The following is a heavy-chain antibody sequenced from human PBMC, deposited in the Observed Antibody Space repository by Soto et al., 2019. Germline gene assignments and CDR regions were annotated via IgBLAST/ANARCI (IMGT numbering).Heavy chain of an antibody. CDR3: ARGGVPAAMSY. Sequence: GGSLRLSCAASGFTFSSFWMHWVRQAPGEGLVWVSRINSDGSNTNYADSVKGRFTISRDNAKNTLFLQMNSLRAEDTAVYYCARGGVPAAMSYWGQGTLVTVSS. CDR1: GFTFSSFW. V-gene: IGHV3-74*01. CDR2: INSDGSNT. D-gene: IGHD2-2*01. J-gene: IGHJ4*02.